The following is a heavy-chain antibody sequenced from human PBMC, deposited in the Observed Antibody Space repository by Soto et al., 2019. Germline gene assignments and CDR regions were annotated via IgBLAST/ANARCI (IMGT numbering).Heavy chain of an antibody. Sequence: ASVKVSCKASGGTFSSYAISWVRRAPGEGLEWMGGIIPIFGTANYAQKFQGRVTITADKSTSTAYMELSSLRSEDTAVYYCARGYCSGGSCQTPHFDYWGQGTLVTVSS. CDR3: ARGYCSGGSCQTPHFDY. CDR2: IIPIFGTA. J-gene: IGHJ4*02. D-gene: IGHD2-15*01. CDR1: GGTFSSYA. V-gene: IGHV1-69*06.